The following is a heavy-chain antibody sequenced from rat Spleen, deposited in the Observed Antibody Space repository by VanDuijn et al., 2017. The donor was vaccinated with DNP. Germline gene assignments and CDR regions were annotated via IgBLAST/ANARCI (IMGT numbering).Heavy chain of an antibody. V-gene: IGHV5-17*01. J-gene: IGHJ4*01. D-gene: IGHD1-2*01. CDR3: ATHKGSSSSYAMDA. CDR2: VIYDGSRT. CDR1: GYIFGDYA. Sequence: EVQLVESGGGLVQPGRSLKLSCVVSGYIFGDYAMAWVRQAPKKGLEWVATVIYDGSRTYYRDSVKGRFTISRDNAKSTLYLQMDSLRSEDTASYYCATHKGSSSSYAMDAWGQGTSVTVSS.